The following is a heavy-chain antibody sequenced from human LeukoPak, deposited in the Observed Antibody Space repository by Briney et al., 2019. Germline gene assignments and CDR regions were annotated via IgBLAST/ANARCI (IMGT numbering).Heavy chain of an antibody. Sequence: GRSLRLSCAASGFIFSSYAMHRVRQAPGTGLEWVAVILSDGSNKYYADSVKGRFTISRDNSKNTLYLQMNSLRAEDSAVYYCARGIAAAGNPTWFDPWGQGTLVTVSP. CDR2: ILSDGSNK. CDR3: ARGIAAAGNPTWFDP. V-gene: IGHV3-33*01. J-gene: IGHJ5*02. CDR1: GFIFSSYA. D-gene: IGHD6-13*01.